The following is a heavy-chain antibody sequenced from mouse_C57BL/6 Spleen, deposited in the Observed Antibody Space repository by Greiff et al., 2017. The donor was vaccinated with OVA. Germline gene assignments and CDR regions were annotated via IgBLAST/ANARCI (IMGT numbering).Heavy chain of an antibody. CDR3: ASTVVEGYFDV. V-gene: IGHV1-26*01. Sequence: EVQLQQSGPELVKPGASVKISCKASGYTFTDYYMNWVKQSHGKSLEWIGDINPNNGGTSYNQKFKGKATLTVDKSSSTAYMELRSLTSEDSAVYYCASTVVEGYFDVWGTGTTVTVSS. CDR2: INPNNGGT. CDR1: GYTFTDYY. J-gene: IGHJ1*03. D-gene: IGHD1-1*01.